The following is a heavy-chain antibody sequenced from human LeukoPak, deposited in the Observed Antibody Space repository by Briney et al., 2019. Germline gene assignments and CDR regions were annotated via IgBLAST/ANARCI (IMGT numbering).Heavy chain of an antibody. CDR3: AREDNTLPYFQH. Sequence: ASVKVSCKASGYTFTGYYMHWLRQAPGQGLEWMGWINPNSGGTNYAQKFQGWVTMTRDTSISTAYMELSRLRSDDTAVYYCAREDNTLPYFQHWGQGTLVTVSS. D-gene: IGHD2-15*01. V-gene: IGHV1-2*04. CDR2: INPNSGGT. J-gene: IGHJ1*01. CDR1: GYTFTGYY.